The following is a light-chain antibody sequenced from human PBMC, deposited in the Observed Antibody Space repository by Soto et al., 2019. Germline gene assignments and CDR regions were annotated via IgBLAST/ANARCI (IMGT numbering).Light chain of an antibody. Sequence: QSVLTQPASVSGSPGQSITISCTGISSDVGGYNYVSWYQQHPGKAPKLMIYEVSNRPSGVSNRFSGSKSGNTASLTISGLQAVDEADYYCSSYTSSSTLVFGTGTKVTVL. V-gene: IGLV2-14*01. CDR2: EVS. CDR1: SSDVGGYNY. J-gene: IGLJ1*01. CDR3: SSYTSSSTLV.